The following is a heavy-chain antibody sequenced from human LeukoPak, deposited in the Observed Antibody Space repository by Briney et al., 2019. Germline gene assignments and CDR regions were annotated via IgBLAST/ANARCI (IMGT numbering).Heavy chain of an antibody. D-gene: IGHD1-26*01. Sequence: ASVKVSCKASGYTFTGYYMHWVRQPPGQGLEWMGWINPNSGGTNYAQKFRGRVTMTRDTSISTAYMELSRLRSDDTAVYYCAIREVGATPFDYWGQGTLVTVSS. CDR2: INPNSGGT. CDR1: GYTFTGYY. CDR3: AIREVGATPFDY. J-gene: IGHJ4*02. V-gene: IGHV1-2*02.